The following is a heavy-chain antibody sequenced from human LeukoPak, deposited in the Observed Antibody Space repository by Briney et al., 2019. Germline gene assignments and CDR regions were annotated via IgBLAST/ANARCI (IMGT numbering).Heavy chain of an antibody. J-gene: IGHJ4*02. V-gene: IGHV3-11*01. CDR2: ISSSGSSI. D-gene: IGHD1-1*01. CDR1: GFTFSDYY. CDR3: ARALSWNDDDY. Sequence: GGSLRLSCAASGFTFSDYYMSWIRQAPGKGLEWISYISSSGSSIYYADSVKGRFTISRDNAKKSLYLQMSSLRAEDTAVHYCARALSWNDDDYWGRGTLVTVSS.